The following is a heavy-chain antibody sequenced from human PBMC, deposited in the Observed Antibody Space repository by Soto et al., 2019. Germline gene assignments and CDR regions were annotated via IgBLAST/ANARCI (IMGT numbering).Heavy chain of an antibody. CDR2: ISPSSGGT. V-gene: IGHV1-46*01. CDR3: SRSIITTAGTAAFDL. Sequence: QVQLVPSGAEVKKPGASVRVSCKASGYTFTSYYIHWVRQAPGHGPEWMGMISPSSGGTDYAPKFQGRVTMTRDTSTSTVYMELSRLRSEDTAVYYWSRSIITTAGTAAFDLWGQGTLVTVSS. CDR1: GYTFTSYY. D-gene: IGHD6-13*01. J-gene: IGHJ3*01.